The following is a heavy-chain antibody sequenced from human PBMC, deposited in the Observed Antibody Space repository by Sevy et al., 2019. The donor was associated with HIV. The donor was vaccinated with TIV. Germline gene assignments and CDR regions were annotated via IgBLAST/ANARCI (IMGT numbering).Heavy chain of an antibody. CDR1: GFIFGTYA. Sequence: GGSLRLSCAASGFIFGTYAMSWVRQAPGKGLEWVSAISCSGGSTYYADSLKGRFTITRDNSKKKLYLQMNSLRAEDTAVYYCAKGDRTFYGMDVWGQGTTVTVSS. CDR3: AKGDRTFYGMDV. V-gene: IGHV3-23*01. J-gene: IGHJ6*02. CDR2: ISCSGGST.